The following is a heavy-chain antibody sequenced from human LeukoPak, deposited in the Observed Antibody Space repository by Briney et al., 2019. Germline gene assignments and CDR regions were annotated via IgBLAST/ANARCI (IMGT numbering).Heavy chain of an antibody. CDR3: ARDIYDFWSGYWDGQVGAFDI. CDR1: GGSISSYY. D-gene: IGHD3-3*01. V-gene: IGHV4-4*07. Sequence: PSETLSLTCTVSGGSISSYYWRWIRQPAGKGLEWIGRIYTSGSTNYNPSLKSRVTMSVDTSKNQFSLKLSSVTAADTAVYYCARDIYDFWSGYWDGQVGAFDIWGQGTMVTVSS. CDR2: IYTSGST. J-gene: IGHJ3*02.